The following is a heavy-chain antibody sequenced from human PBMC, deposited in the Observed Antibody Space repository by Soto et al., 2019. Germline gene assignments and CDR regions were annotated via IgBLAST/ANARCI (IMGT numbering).Heavy chain of an antibody. CDR2: ISYDGSNK. D-gene: IGHD2-15*01. Sequence: QVQLVESGGGVVQPGRSLRLSCAASGFTFSSYGMHWVRQAPGKGLEWVAVISYDGSNKYYSDSVEGRFTISRDNSKNPLYMQMNSLRAEDTAVYYCAKETYSGPLDYWGQGTLVTVSS. V-gene: IGHV3-30*18. CDR1: GFTFSSYG. CDR3: AKETYSGPLDY. J-gene: IGHJ4*02.